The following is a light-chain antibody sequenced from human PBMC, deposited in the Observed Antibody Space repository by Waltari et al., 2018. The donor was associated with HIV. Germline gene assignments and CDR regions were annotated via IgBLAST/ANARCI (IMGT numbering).Light chain of an antibody. CDR3: GTWDNSLSGGV. V-gene: IGLV1-51*01. CDR1: RSNVGING. J-gene: IGLJ2*01. Sequence: QSVLTQPPSVSAAPGQKVTISCSGGRSNVGINGVSWYQHVPGPPPKLLIYDTNNRFPGIPERFSGSKSGTSATLGISGLQTGDEADYYCGTWDNSLSGGVFGGGTKLTVL. CDR2: DTN.